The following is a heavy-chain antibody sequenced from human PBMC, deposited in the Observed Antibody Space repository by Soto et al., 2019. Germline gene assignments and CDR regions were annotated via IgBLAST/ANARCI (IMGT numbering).Heavy chain of an antibody. V-gene: IGHV4-59*01. J-gene: IGHJ5*02. CDR3: ARETYYYGSGYSNWFDP. CDR1: GGSISSYY. CDR2: IYYSGST. Sequence: QVQLQESGPGLVKPSETLSLTCTVSGGSISSYYWSWIRQPPGKGLEWIGYIYYSGSTNYHPSLKSRVTISVDTSKTQFSLKLSSVTAADTAVYYCARETYYYGSGYSNWFDPWGQGTLVTVSS. D-gene: IGHD3-10*01.